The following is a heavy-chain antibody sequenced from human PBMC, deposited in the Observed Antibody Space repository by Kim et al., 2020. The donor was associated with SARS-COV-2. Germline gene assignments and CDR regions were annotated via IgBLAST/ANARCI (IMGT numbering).Heavy chain of an antibody. D-gene: IGHD6-13*01. V-gene: IGHV3-13*01. CDR1: GFTFSSYD. J-gene: IGHJ4*02. Sequence: GGSLRLSCAASGFTFSSYDMHWVRQATGKGLEWVSAIGTAGDTYYPGSVKGRFTISRENAKNSLYLQMNSLRAGDTAVYYCAREAAPPPFAAAASGGYFDYWGQGTLVTVSS. CDR2: IGTAGDT. CDR3: AREAAPPPFAAAASGGYFDY.